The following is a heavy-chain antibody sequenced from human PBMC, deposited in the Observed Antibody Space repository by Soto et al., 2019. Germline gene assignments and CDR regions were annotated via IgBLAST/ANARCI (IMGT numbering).Heavy chain of an antibody. J-gene: IGHJ4*02. Sequence: QVQLVQSGAEVKKPGSSVKVSCQASGGTFSSYAISWVRQAPGQGLECMGGIIPIFGTANYAQKFQGRVTITADKSTSTSYMELSILRDEDTAVYYCERAYCRSTSCYNPMYSSRWYPNAYWGQGTLVTVSS. CDR1: GGTFSSYA. D-gene: IGHD2-2*02. V-gene: IGHV1-69*06. CDR3: ERAYCRSTSCYNPMYSSRWYPNAY. CDR2: IIPIFGTA.